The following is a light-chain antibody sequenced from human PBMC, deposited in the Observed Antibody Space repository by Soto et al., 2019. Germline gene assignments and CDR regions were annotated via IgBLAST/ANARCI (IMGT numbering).Light chain of an antibody. J-gene: IGLJ1*01. CDR2: EVS. V-gene: IGLV2-23*02. Sequence: QSALTQPASVSGSPGQSITFSCTGTSSDVGSSNLVSWYQQHPGKAPKLLIYEVSKPPSGVSNRFSGSKSGNTASLTISGLQAEDEADYYCCSYAGSSTHVFGTGTKVTVL. CDR3: CSYAGSSTHV. CDR1: SSDVGSSNL.